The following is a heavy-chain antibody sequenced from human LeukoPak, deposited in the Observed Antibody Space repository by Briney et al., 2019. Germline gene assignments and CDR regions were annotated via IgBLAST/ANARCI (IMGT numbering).Heavy chain of an antibody. CDR3: AKRGPGSPQSGKYFFDY. D-gene: IGHD3-10*01. Sequence: GGTLRLSCAASGFTFSAYGMTWVRQAPGKGLEWVSAISGSAAATFYADSVKGRFTISRDNSRSTLYLQMNSPRAEDTAVYYCAKRGPGSPQSGKYFFDYWGQGTLVTVSS. J-gene: IGHJ4*02. V-gene: IGHV3-23*01. CDR1: GFTFSAYG. CDR2: ISGSAAAT.